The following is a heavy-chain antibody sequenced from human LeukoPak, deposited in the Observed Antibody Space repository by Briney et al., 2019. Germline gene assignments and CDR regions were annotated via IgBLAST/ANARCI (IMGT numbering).Heavy chain of an antibody. J-gene: IGHJ6*04. V-gene: IGHV4-34*01. CDR2: INHSGST. CDR3: ARSSRYCSSTSCPRGDYYGMDV. D-gene: IGHD2-2*01. CDR1: DGSLSGYY. Sequence: PSETLSLTCAVYDGSLSGYYWSWIRQPPGKGLEWIGEINHSGSTNYNPSLKSRVTISVDTSKNQFSLKLSSVTAADTAVYYCARSSRYCSSTSCPRGDYYGMDVWGKGTTVTVSS.